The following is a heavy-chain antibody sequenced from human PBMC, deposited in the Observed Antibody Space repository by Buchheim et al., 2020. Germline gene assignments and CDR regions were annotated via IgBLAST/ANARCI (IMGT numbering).Heavy chain of an antibody. CDR3: ARERGYSGNDPSYYFDY. Sequence: QVLLQESGPGLVKPSQTLSLTCTVCGGSISSGGYYWSWIRQHPGKGLEWIGYIYHSGNTYYSPSLKSRVTISVDTSENQFSLGLRSVTAADTAVYYCARERGYSGNDPSYYFDYWGQG. V-gene: IGHV4-31*03. J-gene: IGHJ4*02. CDR2: IYHSGNT. D-gene: IGHD5-12*01. CDR1: GGSISSGGYY.